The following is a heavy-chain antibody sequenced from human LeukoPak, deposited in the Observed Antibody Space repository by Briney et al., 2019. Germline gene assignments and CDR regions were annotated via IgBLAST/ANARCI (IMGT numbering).Heavy chain of an antibody. Sequence: GGSLRLSCAASGFTFSSYSMSWVRQAPGKGLEWVANIKQDGREKYYVDSVKGRFTISRDNAKHSLYLQMNSLRAEDTAVYYCAREGDYWGQGTLVTVSS. CDR2: IKQDGREK. J-gene: IGHJ4*02. CDR3: AREGDY. CDR1: GFTFSSYS. V-gene: IGHV3-7*01.